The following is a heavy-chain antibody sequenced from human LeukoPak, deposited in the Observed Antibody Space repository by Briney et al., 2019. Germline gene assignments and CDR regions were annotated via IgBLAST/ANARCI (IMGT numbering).Heavy chain of an antibody. Sequence: GGSLRLSCAASGFTFSSYEMNWVRQAPGKGLEWVSYISSSGSNIYYADSVKGRFTISRDNAKNSLYLQMNSLRAEDTAVYYCARGWISDSFVYWGQGTLVTVSS. D-gene: IGHD5-12*01. V-gene: IGHV3-48*03. CDR1: GFTFSSYE. CDR2: ISSSGSNI. CDR3: ARGWISDSFVY. J-gene: IGHJ4*02.